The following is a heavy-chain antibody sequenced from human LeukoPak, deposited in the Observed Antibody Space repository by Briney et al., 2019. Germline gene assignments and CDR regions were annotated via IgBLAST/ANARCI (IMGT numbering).Heavy chain of an antibody. V-gene: IGHV4-39*07. CDR3: ARVRCSGGSCPYYYYYYMDV. Sequence: PSETLSLTCTVSGGSISSSSYYWAWIRQSPGKGLEWIGSIHYSGSTYYNPSLQSRVTISIDTSKNQFSLKLRFVTAADTAVYYCARVRCSGGSCPYYYYYYMDVWGKGTTVTVSS. J-gene: IGHJ6*03. CDR2: IHYSGST. D-gene: IGHD2-15*01. CDR1: GGSISSSSYY.